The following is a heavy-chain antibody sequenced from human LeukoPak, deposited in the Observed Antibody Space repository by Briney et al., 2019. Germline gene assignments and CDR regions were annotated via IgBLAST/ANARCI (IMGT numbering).Heavy chain of an antibody. V-gene: IGHV4-61*01. Sequence: SETLSLTCTVSGGSVSSGSYYSSWMRQPPGKGLEWIGYIYYSGSTNYNPSLKSRVTISVDTSKNQFSLKLSSVTAADTAVYYCARDQHGDYEGGFDYWGQGTLVTVSS. CDR2: IYYSGST. J-gene: IGHJ4*02. CDR3: ARDQHGDYEGGFDY. D-gene: IGHD4-17*01. CDR1: GGSVSSGSYY.